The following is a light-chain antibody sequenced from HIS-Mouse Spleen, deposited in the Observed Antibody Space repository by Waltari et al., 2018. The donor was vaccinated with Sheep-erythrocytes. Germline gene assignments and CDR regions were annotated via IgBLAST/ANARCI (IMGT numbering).Light chain of an antibody. V-gene: IGLV2-11*01. Sequence: QSALTQPRSVSGSPGQSVTISCTGTSSDVGGYNYASWYQQHQGKAPKLMIYDVSKRPSGVPDRFSGSKSGNTASLTISGLQAEDEADYYCCSYAGSYNHVFATGTKVTVL. J-gene: IGLJ1*01. CDR3: CSYAGSYNHV. CDR2: DVS. CDR1: SSDVGGYNY.